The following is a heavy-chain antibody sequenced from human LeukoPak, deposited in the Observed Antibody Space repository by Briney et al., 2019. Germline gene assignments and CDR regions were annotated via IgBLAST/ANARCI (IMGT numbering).Heavy chain of an antibody. J-gene: IGHJ4*02. CDR1: GFTFSSYA. D-gene: IGHD3-10*01. V-gene: IGHV3-23*01. Sequence: GGSLRLSCAASGFTFSSYAMSWVHQAPGKGLEWVSAISGSGGSTYYADSVKGRFTISRDNSKNTLYLQMNSLRAEDTAVYYCAKDSGGVLWFGDFDPGYWGQGTLVTVSS. CDR3: AKDSGGVLWFGDFDPGY. CDR2: ISGSGGST.